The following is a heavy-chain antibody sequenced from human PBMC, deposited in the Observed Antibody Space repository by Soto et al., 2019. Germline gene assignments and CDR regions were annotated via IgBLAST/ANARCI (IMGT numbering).Heavy chain of an antibody. D-gene: IGHD6-13*01. V-gene: IGHV5-51*01. CDR3: ARQAAAGKYYYAMDV. J-gene: IGHJ6*02. Sequence: EVQLVQSGAEVKKPGESLKISCKGSGYSFTTYWIGWVRQMPGKGLEGMVIIYPGDSDTRYSPSFQGQVTISADKSINTIYLQWSSLKASDTAIYYCARQAAAGKYYYAMDVWGQGTTVTVSS. CDR1: GYSFTTYW. CDR2: IYPGDSDT.